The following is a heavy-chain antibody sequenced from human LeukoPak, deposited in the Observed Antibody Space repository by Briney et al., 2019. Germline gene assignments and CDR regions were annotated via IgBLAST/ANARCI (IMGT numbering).Heavy chain of an antibody. J-gene: IGHJ3*02. CDR3: ARDAYCGGDCYSFAFDI. Sequence: ASVKVSCKASGYTFTSYGISWVRQAPGQGLEWMGWISAYNGNTNYAQKLQGRVTMTTDTSTSTAYMELRSLRSEDTAVYYCARDAYCGGDCYSFAFDIWGQGTMVTVSS. CDR1: GYTFTSYG. V-gene: IGHV1-18*01. CDR2: ISAYNGNT. D-gene: IGHD2-21*02.